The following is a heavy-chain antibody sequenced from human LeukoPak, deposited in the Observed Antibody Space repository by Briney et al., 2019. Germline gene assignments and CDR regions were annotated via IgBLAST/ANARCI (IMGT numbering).Heavy chain of an antibody. CDR1: RGSFSGYY. CDR3: ARGLSRTPPGGY. J-gene: IGHJ4*02. D-gene: IGHD2-2*01. V-gene: IGHV4-34*01. Sequence: SGALSLTCAVYRGSFSGYYWSWIRPPPGKGVVWIGEIYHSGSTNYNPSLKSRVTISVDTSKNQFSLKLNSVTAADTAVYYCARGLSRTPPGGYWGQGTLVTVSS. CDR2: IYHSGST.